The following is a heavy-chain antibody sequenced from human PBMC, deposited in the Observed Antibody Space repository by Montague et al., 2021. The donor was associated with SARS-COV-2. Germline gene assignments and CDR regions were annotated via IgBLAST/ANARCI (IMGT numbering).Heavy chain of an antibody. J-gene: IGHJ3*02. CDR3: APREWELGAFDI. D-gene: IGHD1-26*01. CDR2: ISSSGSTI. Sequence: SLRLSCAASGFTFSSYEMNWVRQAPGKGLEWVSCISSSGSTIYYADSVKGRFTISRDNAKNSLYLQMNSLRAEDTAVYYCAPREWELGAFDIWGQGTMVTVSS. V-gene: IGHV3-48*03. CDR1: GFTFSSYE.